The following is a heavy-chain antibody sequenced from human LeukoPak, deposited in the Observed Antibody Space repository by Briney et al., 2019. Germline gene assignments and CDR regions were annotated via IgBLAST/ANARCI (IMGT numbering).Heavy chain of an antibody. CDR1: RFTFSSYS. CDR2: ISSSRSYI. D-gene: IGHD3-10*01. Sequence: GGSLRLSCAASRFTFSSYSMNWVRQAPGKGLEWVSTISSSRSYIYYADSVKGRFTISRDNAKNSLYLQMNSLRAEDTAVYYCARDRGGSGTYFDYWGQGTLVTVSS. CDR3: ARDRGGSGTYFDY. J-gene: IGHJ4*02. V-gene: IGHV3-21*01.